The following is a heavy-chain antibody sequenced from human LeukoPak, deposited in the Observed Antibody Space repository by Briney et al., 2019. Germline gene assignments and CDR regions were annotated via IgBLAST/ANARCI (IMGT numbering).Heavy chain of an antibody. CDR3: ARRPSTYSYGYFDY. CDR1: GYSFTSYW. J-gene: IGHJ4*02. D-gene: IGHD5-18*01. V-gene: IGHV5-51*01. Sequence: GESLKISCKGSGYSFTSYWIAWVRQMPGKGLEWMGIIYPGDSDTRYSPSFQGQVTISADKSITTAYLQWSSLKASDTAMYYCARRPSTYSYGYFDYWGQGTLVTVSS. CDR2: IYPGDSDT.